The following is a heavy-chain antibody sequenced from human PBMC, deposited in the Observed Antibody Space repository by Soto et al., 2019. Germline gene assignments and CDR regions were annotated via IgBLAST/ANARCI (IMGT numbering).Heavy chain of an antibody. CDR1: GDTFTGYY. Sequence: ASVKVSCKACGDTFTGYYMHWVRQAPGQGLEWMGWINPNSGGTNYAQKFQGWVTMTRDTSISTAYMELSRLRSDDTAVYYCARGPYYYDTGAFDIWGQGTMLTVSS. V-gene: IGHV1-2*04. J-gene: IGHJ3*02. CDR3: ARGPYYYDTGAFDI. CDR2: INPNSGGT. D-gene: IGHD3-22*01.